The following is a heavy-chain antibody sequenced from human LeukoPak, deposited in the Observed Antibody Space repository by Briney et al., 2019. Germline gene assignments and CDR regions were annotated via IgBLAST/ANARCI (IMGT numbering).Heavy chain of an antibody. V-gene: IGHV4-59*08. CDR2: IFASGTT. D-gene: IGHD5-24*01. CDR1: DGSDSTY. Sequence: SETLSLTCTVSDGSDSTYRSWSRPPPGKGVEWSGVIFASGTTNYSPSLRRRVAISVDTSKNQVSLNLKSVTAADTAVYYCARHPPRESRGNDFDIWGQGTVVAVSS. J-gene: IGHJ3*02. CDR3: ARHPPRESRGNDFDI.